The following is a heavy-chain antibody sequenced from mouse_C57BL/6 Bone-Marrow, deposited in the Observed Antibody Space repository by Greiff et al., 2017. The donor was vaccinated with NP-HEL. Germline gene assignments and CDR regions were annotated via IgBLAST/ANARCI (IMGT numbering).Heavy chain of an antibody. Sequence: VQLQQSGPELVKPGASVKMSCKASGYTFTDYNMHWVKQSHGKSLEWIGYINPNNGGTSYNQKFKGKATLTVNKSSSTAYMELRSLTSEDSAVYYCARSKTGSSYWYFDVWGTGTTVTVSS. J-gene: IGHJ1*03. CDR1: GYTFTDYN. D-gene: IGHD4-1*01. CDR2: INPNNGGT. CDR3: ARSKTGSSYWYFDV. V-gene: IGHV1-22*01.